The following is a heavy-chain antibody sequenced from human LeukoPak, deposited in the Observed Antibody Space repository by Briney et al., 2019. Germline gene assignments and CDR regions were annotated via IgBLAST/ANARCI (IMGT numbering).Heavy chain of an antibody. CDR2: IGSSGGGI. Sequence: GGSLRLSCAASGFTFSTYTMYWVRHPPGKRLEWVSIIGSSGGGIHYADSVKGRFTISRDNSKNALYLQMNSLRVEDAAVYYCAIDPNWGTHSWGQGVLVTVSS. D-gene: IGHD7-27*01. V-gene: IGHV3-23*01. CDR1: GFTFSTYT. CDR3: AIDPNWGTHS. J-gene: IGHJ4*02.